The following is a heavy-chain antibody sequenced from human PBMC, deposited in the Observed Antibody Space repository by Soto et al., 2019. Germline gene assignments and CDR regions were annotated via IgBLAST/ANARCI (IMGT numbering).Heavy chain of an antibody. CDR3: ASHPRDSSGYWYYFDY. J-gene: IGHJ4*02. CDR1: GFTFSSHS. CDR2: ISSSSTYI. D-gene: IGHD3-22*01. Sequence: EVQLVESGGGLVKPGGSLRLSCAASGFTFSSHSMNWVRQAPGKGLEWVSSISSSSTYIYYADSVKGRFTISRDNAKKTLYLQMNSLRAEDTAVYYCASHPRDSSGYWYYFDYWGQGTLVTVSS. V-gene: IGHV3-21*01.